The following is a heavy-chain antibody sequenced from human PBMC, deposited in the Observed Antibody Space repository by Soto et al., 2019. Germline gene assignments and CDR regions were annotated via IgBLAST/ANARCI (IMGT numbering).Heavy chain of an antibody. Sequence: SETLSLTCTVSGGSISSGGYYWSWIRQHPGKGLEWIGYIYYSGSTYYNPSLKSRVTISVDTSKNQLSLRLSSVTAADTAVYYCARAGSGGSCHYWGQGTLVTVSS. CDR3: ARAGSGGSCHY. V-gene: IGHV4-31*03. CDR1: GGSISSGGYY. D-gene: IGHD2-15*01. J-gene: IGHJ4*02. CDR2: IYYSGST.